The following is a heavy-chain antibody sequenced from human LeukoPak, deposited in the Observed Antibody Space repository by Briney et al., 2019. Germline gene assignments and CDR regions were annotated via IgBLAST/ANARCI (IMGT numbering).Heavy chain of an antibody. CDR3: ARGQYGGNRFFDQ. CDR2: MHPNSGKT. Sequence: GASVKVSCKTAGYAFSSSEINWVRQAPGQGLEWVGWMHPNSGKTGSARKFQGRVTMTRDTSTSTAYMELSSLTSEDTAVFYCARGQYGGNRFFDQWGQGTLIIVSS. D-gene: IGHD4/OR15-4a*01. J-gene: IGHJ4*02. CDR1: GYAFSSSE. V-gene: IGHV1-8*02.